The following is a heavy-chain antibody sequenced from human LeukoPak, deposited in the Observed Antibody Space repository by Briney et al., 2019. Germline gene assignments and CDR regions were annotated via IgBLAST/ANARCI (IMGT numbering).Heavy chain of an antibody. D-gene: IGHD3-16*01. J-gene: IGHJ6*03. V-gene: IGHV1-69*13. Sequence: AASVKVSCKASGGTFSSYATSWVRQAPGQGLEWMGGIIPIFGTANYAQKFQGRVTITADESTSTAYMELSSLRSEDTAVYYCASGVPYYYYYYMDVWGKGTTVTVSS. CDR3: ASGVPYYYYYYMDV. CDR1: GGTFSSYA. CDR2: IIPIFGTA.